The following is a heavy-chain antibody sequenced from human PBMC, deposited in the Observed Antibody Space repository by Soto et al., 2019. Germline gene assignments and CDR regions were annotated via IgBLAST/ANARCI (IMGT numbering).Heavy chain of an antibody. J-gene: IGHJ5*02. CDR3: TRDRYYGSGSYWFDP. CDR2: IRSKAYGGTT. D-gene: IGHD3-10*01. Sequence: GGSLRLSCTASGFTFGDYAMSWFRQAPGKGLEWVGFIRSKAYGGTTEYAASVKGRFTISRDDSKSIAYLQMNSLRTEDTAVYYCTRDRYYGSGSYWFDPWGQGTLVPVSS. V-gene: IGHV3-49*03. CDR1: GFTFGDYA.